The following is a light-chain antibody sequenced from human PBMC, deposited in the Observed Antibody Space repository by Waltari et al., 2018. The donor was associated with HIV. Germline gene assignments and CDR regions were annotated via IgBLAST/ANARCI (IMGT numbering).Light chain of an antibody. J-gene: IGKJ1*01. Sequence: IVMTQSPATLSVSPGERATLSCRASQSISGNLAWYQQRRGQAPRLLIYGASTRASGIPARFSGSGSGPDFSLTISSLQSEDSALYYCQQYNHWPRTFGQGTKLEI. CDR1: QSISGN. CDR2: GAS. CDR3: QQYNHWPRT. V-gene: IGKV3-15*01.